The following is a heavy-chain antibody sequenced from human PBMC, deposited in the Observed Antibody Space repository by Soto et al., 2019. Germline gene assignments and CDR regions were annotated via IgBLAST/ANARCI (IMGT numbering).Heavy chain of an antibody. CDR2: INHSGST. V-gene: IGHV4-34*01. Sequence: SETLSLTCAVYGGSFSGYYWSWIRQPPGKGLEWIGEINHSGSTNYNPSLKSRVTISVDTSKYQFSLKLSSVTAADTAVYYCARSPRRGYSGYERKNYYFDYWGQGTLVTVSS. J-gene: IGHJ4*02. CDR1: GGSFSGYY. D-gene: IGHD5-12*01. CDR3: ARSPRRGYSGYERKNYYFDY.